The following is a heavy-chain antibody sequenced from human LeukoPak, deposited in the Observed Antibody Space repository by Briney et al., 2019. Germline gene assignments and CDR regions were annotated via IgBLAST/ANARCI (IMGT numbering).Heavy chain of an antibody. CDR1: GFTVSSNY. CDR2: IYSGGST. D-gene: IGHD6-6*01. V-gene: IGHV3-53*01. CDR3: AREGSSGRFFGY. J-gene: IGHJ4*02. Sequence: GGSLRLSCAASGFTVSSNYMSWVRQAPGKGLEWASVIYSGGSTYYADSVKGRFTISRDNSKNTLYLQMNSLRAEDTAVYYCAREGSSGRFFGYWGQGTLVTVSS.